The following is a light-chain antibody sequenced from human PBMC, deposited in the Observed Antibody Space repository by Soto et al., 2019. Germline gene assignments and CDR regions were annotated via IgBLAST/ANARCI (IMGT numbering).Light chain of an antibody. Sequence: EVVLTQSPVTLSLSPGERATLSCRASQSVSSSYLAWYQQKPGQAPRLLIYGASSRATGIPARFSGSGFGTEFTLTISSLQPEDFAVYYCEQYNNWFSITFGQGTRLEIK. CDR3: EQYNNWFSIT. J-gene: IGKJ5*01. CDR2: GAS. CDR1: QSVSSSY. V-gene: IGKV3D-7*01.